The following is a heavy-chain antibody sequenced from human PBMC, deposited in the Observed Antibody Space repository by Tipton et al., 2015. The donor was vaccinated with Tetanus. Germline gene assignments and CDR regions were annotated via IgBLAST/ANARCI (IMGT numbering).Heavy chain of an antibody. CDR3: ARGGIAAAGKERVPYGMDV. J-gene: IGHJ6*02. CDR2: IYYSGST. V-gene: IGHV4-59*01. D-gene: IGHD6-13*01. CDR1: GGSISSYY. Sequence: GLVKPSETLSLTCTVSGGSISSYYWSWIRQPPGKGLEWIGYIYYSGSTNYNPSLKSRVTISVDTSKNQFSLKLSSVTAADTAVYYCARGGIAAAGKERVPYGMDVWGQGTTVTVSS.